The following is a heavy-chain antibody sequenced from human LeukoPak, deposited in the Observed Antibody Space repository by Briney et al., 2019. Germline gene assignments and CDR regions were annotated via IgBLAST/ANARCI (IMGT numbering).Heavy chain of an antibody. J-gene: IGHJ6*03. CDR2: INHSGST. D-gene: IGHD5-24*01. CDR1: GGSFSGYY. CDR3: ARAVATTYYYHYMDV. V-gene: IGHV4-34*01. Sequence: NTSETLSLTCAVYGGSFSGYYWSWIRQPPGKGLEWIGEINHSGSTNYNPSLKSRVTISVDTSKNQFSLTLSSVTAADTAVYYCARAVATTYYYHYMDVWGKGTTVTVSS.